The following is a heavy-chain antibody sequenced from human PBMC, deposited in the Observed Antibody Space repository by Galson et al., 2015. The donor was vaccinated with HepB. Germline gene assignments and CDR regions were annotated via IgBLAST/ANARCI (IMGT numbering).Heavy chain of an antibody. CDR1: GFSLRTRGVG. D-gene: IGHD3-9*01. Sequence: PALVKPTQTPTLTCTFSGFSLRTRGVGVGWIRQPPGKALEWLALIYWDDDKRYSPSLKSRLTITKDTSKNQVVLTMTNMDPVDTATYYCAHRSGILTGYYPSEDFDYWGQGTLVTVSS. CDR2: IYWDDDK. CDR3: AHRSGILTGYYPSEDFDY. V-gene: IGHV2-5*02. J-gene: IGHJ4*02.